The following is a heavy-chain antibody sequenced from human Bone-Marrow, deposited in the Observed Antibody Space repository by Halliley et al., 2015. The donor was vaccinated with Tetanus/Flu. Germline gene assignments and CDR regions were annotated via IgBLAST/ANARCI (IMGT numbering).Heavy chain of an antibody. D-gene: IGHD1-7*01. Sequence: WVAVISNDGSKIYYADSVKGRLTISRDISKNTLYLQMNSLRAEDTAVYYCAREGLELRGGFDYWGQGTLVTVSS. V-gene: IGHV3-30*01. CDR3: AREGLELRGGFDY. CDR2: ISNDGSKI. J-gene: IGHJ4*02.